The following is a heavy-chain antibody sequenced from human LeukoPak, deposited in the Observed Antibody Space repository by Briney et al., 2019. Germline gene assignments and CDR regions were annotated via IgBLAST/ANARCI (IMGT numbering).Heavy chain of an antibody. CDR3: ARDKGYSYGYGFDY. CDR1: GGSISSSSYY. Sequence: PSETLSLTCTVSGGSISSSSYYWGWIRQPPGKGLEWIGSIYYSGSTYYNPSLKSRVTISVDTSKNQFSLKLSSVTAADTAVYYCARDKGYSYGYGFDYWGQGTLVTVSS. D-gene: IGHD5-18*01. J-gene: IGHJ4*02. V-gene: IGHV4-39*07. CDR2: IYYSGST.